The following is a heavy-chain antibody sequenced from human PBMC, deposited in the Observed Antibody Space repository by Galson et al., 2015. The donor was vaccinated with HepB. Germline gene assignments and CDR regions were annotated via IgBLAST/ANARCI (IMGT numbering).Heavy chain of an antibody. CDR1: GFTFSSFS. CDR3: ARVRSVGINIFGYFDY. Sequence: SLRLSCAVSGFTFSSFSMNWVRQAPGKGLEWVSSISNSSSYIYYADSVKGRFTISRDNAKNSLYLQMSSLRAEDTALYYCARVRSVGINIFGYFDYRGQGTLVTVSS. V-gene: IGHV3-21*01. J-gene: IGHJ4*02. CDR2: ISNSSSYI. D-gene: IGHD3-3*02.